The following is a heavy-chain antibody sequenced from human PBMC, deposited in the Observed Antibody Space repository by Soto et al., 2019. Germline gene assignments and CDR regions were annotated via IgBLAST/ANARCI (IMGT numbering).Heavy chain of an antibody. J-gene: IGHJ6*02. D-gene: IGHD2-15*01. CDR3: ERGLRKLRNYYGMDV. CDR1: GFTFSSYD. CDR2: IGTAGDT. Sequence: GGSLRLSCAASGFTFSSYDMHWVRQATGKGLEWVSAIGTAGDTYYPGSVKGRFTISRENAKNSLYLQMNSLRAGDTAVYYCERGLRKLRNYYGMDVWGQGTTVTVS. V-gene: IGHV3-13*04.